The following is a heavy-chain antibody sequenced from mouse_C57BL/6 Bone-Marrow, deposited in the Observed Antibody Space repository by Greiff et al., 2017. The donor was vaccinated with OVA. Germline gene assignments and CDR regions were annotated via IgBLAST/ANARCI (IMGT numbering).Heavy chain of an antibody. D-gene: IGHD1-1*01. Sequence: EVKLVESGGGLVKPGGSLKLSCAASGFTFSSYAMSWVRQTPEKRLEWVATISDGGSYTYYPDNVKGRFTISRDNAKNNLYLQMSHLKSEDTAMYYCARYYYGSDFDYWGQGTTLTVSS. J-gene: IGHJ2*01. CDR3: ARYYYGSDFDY. CDR2: ISDGGSYT. CDR1: GFTFSSYA. V-gene: IGHV5-4*03.